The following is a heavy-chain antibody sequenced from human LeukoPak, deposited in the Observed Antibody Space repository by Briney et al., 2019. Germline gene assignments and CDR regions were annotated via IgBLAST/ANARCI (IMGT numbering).Heavy chain of an antibody. CDR3: ARDWRRDGYKMGGY. V-gene: IGHV1-18*01. D-gene: IGHD5-24*01. Sequence: GASVKVSCKAPGYTFTSYGISWVRQAPGQGLEWMGWISAYNGNTNYAQKLQGRVTMTTDTSTSTAYMELRSLRSDDTAVYYCARDWRRDGYKMGGYWGQGTLVTVSS. CDR2: ISAYNGNT. J-gene: IGHJ4*02. CDR1: GYTFTSYG.